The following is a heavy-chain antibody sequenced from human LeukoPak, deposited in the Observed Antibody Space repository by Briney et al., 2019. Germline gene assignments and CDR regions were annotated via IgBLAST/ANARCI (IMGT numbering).Heavy chain of an antibody. Sequence: GGSLRLSCAASGFTFSSYGMHWVRQAPGKGLEWVAVIWYDGSNKYYADSVKGRFTISRDNSKNTLYLQMNSLRAEDTAVCYCARDRDALYYFDYWGQGTLVTVSS. CDR3: ARDRDALYYFDY. V-gene: IGHV3-33*01. CDR2: IWYDGSNK. CDR1: GFTFSSYG. J-gene: IGHJ4*02.